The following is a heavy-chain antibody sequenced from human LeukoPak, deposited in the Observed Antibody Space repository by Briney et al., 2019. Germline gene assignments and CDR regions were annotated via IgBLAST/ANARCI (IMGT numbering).Heavy chain of an antibody. CDR1: GFTFSSDA. CDR3: ARSSGYGYYFDY. J-gene: IGHJ4*02. V-gene: IGHV3-64*01. D-gene: IGHD3-22*01. Sequence: QPGGSLRLSCAASGFTFSSDAMHWVRQAPGKGLEYVSAISSNGGTTHYGNSVKGRFTISRDNSKNTLYLQMGSLRAKDMAVYFCARSSGYGYYFDYWGQGTLVTVSS. CDR2: ISSNGGTT.